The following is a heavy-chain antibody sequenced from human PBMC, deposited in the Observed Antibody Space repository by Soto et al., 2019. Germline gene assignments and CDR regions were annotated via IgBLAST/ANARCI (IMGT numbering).Heavy chain of an antibody. CDR3: ARELGIGRDYGDYEPGDGDGY. V-gene: IGHV1-46*01. CDR2: INPSGGST. J-gene: IGHJ4*02. Sequence: GASVKVSCKASGYTFTSYYMHWVRQAPGQGLEWMGIINPSGGSTSYAQKFQGRVTMTRDTSTSTVYMELSSPRSEDTAVYYCARELGIGRDYGDYEPGDGDGYWGQGTLVTVSS. D-gene: IGHD4-17*01. CDR1: GYTFTSYY.